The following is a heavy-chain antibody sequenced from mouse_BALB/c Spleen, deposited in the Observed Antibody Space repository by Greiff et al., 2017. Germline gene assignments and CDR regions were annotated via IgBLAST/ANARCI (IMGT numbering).Heavy chain of an antibody. Sequence: EVKVVESGGGLVKPGGSLKLSCAASGFTFSDYYMYWVRQTPEKRLEWVATISDGGSYTYYPDSVKGRFTISRDNAKNNLYLQMSSLKSEDTAMYYCARDRSMVPFAYWGQGTLVTVSA. CDR2: ISDGGSYT. CDR3: ARDRSMVPFAY. J-gene: IGHJ3*01. D-gene: IGHD2-10*02. CDR1: GFTFSDYY. V-gene: IGHV5-4*02.